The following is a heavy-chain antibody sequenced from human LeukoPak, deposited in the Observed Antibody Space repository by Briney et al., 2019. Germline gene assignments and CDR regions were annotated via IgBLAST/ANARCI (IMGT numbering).Heavy chain of an antibody. Sequence: PGGSLRLSCAASGFTFDDYAMHWVRQAPGKGLEWVAGISWNSGALGYADSVKGRFTISRDNAKNSLYLQMNSLRAEDTALYYCARHLRGYSYSYGGGFDYWGQGTLVTVSS. CDR1: GFTFDDYA. D-gene: IGHD5-18*01. CDR3: ARHLRGYSYSYGGGFDY. V-gene: IGHV3-9*01. CDR2: ISWNSGAL. J-gene: IGHJ4*02.